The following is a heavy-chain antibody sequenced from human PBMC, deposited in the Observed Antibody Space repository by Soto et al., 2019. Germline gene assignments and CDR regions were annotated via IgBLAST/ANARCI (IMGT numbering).Heavy chain of an antibody. CDR2: ISYDGSNK. Sequence: QVPLVETGGGVVQPGRSLRLSCAASGFTFSRYGMHWVREAPGKGLAWVSVISYDGSNKYYADSVKARFTISKDNSKNTPYLQMNSLRAEDTAVYYCAKDHLLLWFGELLDWGQGTLVTVS. CDR3: AKDHLLLWFGELLD. CDR1: GFTFSRYG. V-gene: IGHV3-30*18. J-gene: IGHJ4*02. D-gene: IGHD3-10*01.